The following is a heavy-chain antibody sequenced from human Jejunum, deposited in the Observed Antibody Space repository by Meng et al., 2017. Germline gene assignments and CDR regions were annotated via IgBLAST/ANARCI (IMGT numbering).Heavy chain of an antibody. V-gene: IGHV4-31*01. Sequence: QVQLQESGPGLVKPSQTLSLTCTVSGGSISSGIYFWTWIRQHPGKGLEWIGNIYYSGTTNYNPSLKSLVTISVDTSKNQFSLKMNSVTAADTAVYYCARDTAGFGPWGQGTLVTVSS. CDR3: ARDTAGFGP. D-gene: IGHD6-13*01. CDR2: IYYSGTT. CDR1: GGSISSGIYF. J-gene: IGHJ5*02.